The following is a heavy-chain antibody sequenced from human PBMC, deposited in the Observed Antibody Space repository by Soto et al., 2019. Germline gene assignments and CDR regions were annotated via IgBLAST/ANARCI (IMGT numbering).Heavy chain of an antibody. V-gene: IGHV4-31*03. D-gene: IGHD2-2*02. Sequence: QVQLQESGPGLVKPSQTLSLTCTVSGRSISSGGYYWSWIRQHPGKGLEWIGYIYYSGSTYYNPSLKSRVTISVDTSKNQFSLKLSSVTAADTAVYYCARDVVVPAAIHDAFDIWGQGTMVTVSS. CDR1: GRSISSGGYY. CDR2: IYYSGST. CDR3: ARDVVVPAAIHDAFDI. J-gene: IGHJ3*02.